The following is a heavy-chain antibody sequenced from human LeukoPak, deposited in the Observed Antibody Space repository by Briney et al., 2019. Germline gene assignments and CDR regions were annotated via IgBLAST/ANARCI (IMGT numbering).Heavy chain of an antibody. CDR3: AKLWFGEGSPVYYYGMDV. J-gene: IGHJ6*02. Sequence: GRSLRLSCAASGFTFDDYAMHWVRQAPGKGLEWVSLISWDGGSTYYADSVKGRFTISRDNSKNSLYLQMNSLRTEDTALYYCAKLWFGEGSPVYYYGMDVWGQGTTVTVSS. CDR2: ISWDGGST. CDR1: GFTFDDYA. V-gene: IGHV3-43*01. D-gene: IGHD3-10*01.